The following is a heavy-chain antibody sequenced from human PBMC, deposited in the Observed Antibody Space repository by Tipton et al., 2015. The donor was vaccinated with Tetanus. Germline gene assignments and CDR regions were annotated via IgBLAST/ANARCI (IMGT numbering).Heavy chain of an antibody. CDR1: GFTFSNYG. D-gene: IGHD4-23*01. J-gene: IGHJ1*01. CDR2: IWFDGSNE. Sequence: SLRLSCEGSGFTFSNYGIHWVRQAPGKGLEWVALIWFDGSNESYADSVKGRFTISRDNSKNTLYLQMNSLRAEDTAVYYCARDVTTVAPYFLHWGHGTLVTVSS. V-gene: IGHV3-33*08. CDR3: ARDVTTVAPYFLH.